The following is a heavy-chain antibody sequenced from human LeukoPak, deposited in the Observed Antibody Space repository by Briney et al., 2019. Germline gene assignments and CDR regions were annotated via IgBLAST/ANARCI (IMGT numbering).Heavy chain of an antibody. CDR3: AKALALRYFDWLGEGQYYFDY. V-gene: IGHV3-74*01. J-gene: IGHJ4*02. CDR1: GFTFSSYW. CDR2: INSDGSST. Sequence: GGSLRLSCAASGFTFSSYWMHWVRQAPGKGLVWVSRINSDGSSTSYADSVKGRFTISRDNAKNTLYLQMNSLRAEDTAVYYCAKALALRYFDWLGEGQYYFDYWGQGTLVTVSS. D-gene: IGHD3-9*01.